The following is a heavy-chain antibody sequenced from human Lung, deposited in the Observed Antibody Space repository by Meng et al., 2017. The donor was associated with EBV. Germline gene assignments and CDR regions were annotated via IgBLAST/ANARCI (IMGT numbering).Heavy chain of an antibody. CDR2: IYYSGST. CDR3: ARLRLVWMFDY. J-gene: IGHJ4*02. Sequence: HVHPDGAAPGRASPYQTPSLTCTFSGGSVDSGAYYWSWIRQRPGKGLEWIGYIYYSGSTFYTPSLKSRATLSVDTSKNQFSLKLNSVTAADTAVYYCARLRLVWMFDYWGQGALVTVSS. D-gene: IGHD6-19*01. V-gene: IGHV4-31*03. CDR1: GGSVDSGAYY.